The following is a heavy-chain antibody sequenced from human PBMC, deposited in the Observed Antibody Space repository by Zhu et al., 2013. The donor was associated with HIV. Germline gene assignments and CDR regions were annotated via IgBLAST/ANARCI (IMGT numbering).Heavy chain of an antibody. V-gene: IGHV1-18*01. J-gene: IGHJ6*02. CDR2: ISAYNGNT. CDR1: GYTFTSYG. CDR3: ARDRRWLQPNSYYYYYGMDV. Sequence: QVQLVQSGAEVKKPGASVKVSCKASGYTFTSYGISWVRQAPGQGLEWMGWISAYNGNTNYAQKLQGRVTMTTDTSTSTAYMELRSLRSDDTAVYYCARDRRWLQPNSYYYYYGMDVWGQGTTVTVSS. D-gene: IGHD5-12*01.